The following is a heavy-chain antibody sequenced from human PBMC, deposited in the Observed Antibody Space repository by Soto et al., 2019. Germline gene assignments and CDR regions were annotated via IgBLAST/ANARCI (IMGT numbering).Heavy chain of an antibody. CDR3: AAGYTTGPDAFDI. CDR1: RYNFANYW. J-gene: IGHJ3*02. Sequence: GESLKISCKGRRYNFANYWIGWVRQMPGKGLEWMGMIFPGDSDTKNSPSLQGQITMSVDKSDSSAYLQWRSLKASDTAMYYCAAGYTTGPDAFDIWGQGTMVTVSS. V-gene: IGHV5-51*01. D-gene: IGHD6-13*01. CDR2: IFPGDSDT.